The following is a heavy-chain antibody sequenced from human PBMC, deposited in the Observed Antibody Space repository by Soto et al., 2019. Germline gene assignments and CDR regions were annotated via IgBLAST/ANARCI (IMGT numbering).Heavy chain of an antibody. Sequence: ASVKVSCKASGYTFTSYGISWVRQAPGQGLEWMGWISAYNGNTNYAQKLQGRVTMTTDTSTSTAYMELRSLRSDDTAVYYCARDRRKVTAYCGGDCYSAHAYWAQRTPVTVSS. CDR2: ISAYNGNT. D-gene: IGHD2-21*02. J-gene: IGHJ4*02. CDR1: GYTFTSYG. V-gene: IGHV1-18*04. CDR3: ARDRRKVTAYCGGDCYSAHAY.